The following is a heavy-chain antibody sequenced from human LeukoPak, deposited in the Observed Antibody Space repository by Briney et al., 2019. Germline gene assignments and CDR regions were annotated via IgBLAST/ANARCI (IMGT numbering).Heavy chain of an antibody. V-gene: IGHV1-2*02. D-gene: IGHD3-10*01. Sequence: GASVKVSCKASGYTFTGYYMHWVRQAPGQGLEWMGWINPNSGGTNYAQKFQGRVTMTRDTPISTAYMELSRLRSDDTAVYYCAKRGSGSPRNYYYYYMDVWGKGTTVTVSS. CDR2: INPNSGGT. CDR1: GYTFTGYY. CDR3: AKRGSGSPRNYYYYYMDV. J-gene: IGHJ6*03.